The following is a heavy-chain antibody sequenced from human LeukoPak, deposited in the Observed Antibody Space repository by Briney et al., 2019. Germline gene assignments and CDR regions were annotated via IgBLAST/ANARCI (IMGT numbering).Heavy chain of an antibody. V-gene: IGHV3-48*02. CDR1: GLTFSSYS. J-gene: IGHJ4*02. D-gene: IGHD6-13*01. CDR2: ISSSSSTI. Sequence: GGSLRLSCAASGLTFSSYSMNWVRQAPGKGLEWASYISSSSSTIYYADSVKGRFTISRDNAKNSLYLQMNSLRDEDTAVYYCARDRPGYSSSWYSDYWGQGTLVTVSS. CDR3: ARDRPGYSSSWYSDY.